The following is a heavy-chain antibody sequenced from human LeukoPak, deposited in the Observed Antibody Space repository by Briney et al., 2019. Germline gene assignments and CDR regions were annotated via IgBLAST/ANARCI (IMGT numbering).Heavy chain of an antibody. CDR2: ISYDGSNK. J-gene: IGHJ4*02. D-gene: IGHD3-10*01. CDR1: GFTFSSYA. CDR3: AREDYYGSGSYAGGAFDY. Sequence: GGSLRLSCAASGFTFSSYAMHWVRQAPGKGLEWVAVISYDGSNKYYADSVKGRFTISRDNSKNTLYLQMNSLRAEDTAVYYCAREDYYGSGSYAGGAFDYWGQGTLVTVSS. V-gene: IGHV3-30-3*01.